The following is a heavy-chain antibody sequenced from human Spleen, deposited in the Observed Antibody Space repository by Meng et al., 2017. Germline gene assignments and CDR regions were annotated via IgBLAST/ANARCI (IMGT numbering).Heavy chain of an antibody. J-gene: IGHJ4*02. Sequence: LQEAATGLVTPSQTLSLTCSVSGGSSRTGGYYWSWIRQHPRKGLEWIGYIYYSGSTYYNPSLKSLVTISVDTSKNQFSLKLSSVTAADTAVDYCARARDGGGWFDYWGQGTLVTASS. CDR2: IYYSGST. V-gene: IGHV4-31*01. CDR3: ARARDGGGWFDY. CDR1: GGSSRTGGYY. D-gene: IGHD5-24*01.